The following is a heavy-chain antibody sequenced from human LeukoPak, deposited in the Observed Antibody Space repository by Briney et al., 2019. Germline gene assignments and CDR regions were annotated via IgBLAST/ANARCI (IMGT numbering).Heavy chain of an antibody. V-gene: IGHV1-2*02. CDR1: GYTFTDYY. CDR2: INPNSGGS. J-gene: IGHJ4*02. CDR3: ARGRVVEGAGELSGY. Sequence: ASVKVSCKASGYTFTDYYMHWVRQAPGQGLEWMGWINPNSGGSHCAQKFQDRVTMTRDRSINTAYMELSSLRSDDTAVYYCARGRVVEGAGELSGYWGQGTLVTVSS. D-gene: IGHD3-10*01.